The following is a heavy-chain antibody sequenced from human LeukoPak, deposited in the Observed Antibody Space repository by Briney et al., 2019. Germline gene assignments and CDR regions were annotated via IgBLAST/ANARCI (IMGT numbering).Heavy chain of an antibody. Sequence: GGSLGLSCAASGFTVSSNCMSWVRQAPGKGLEWVSVIYSGGSTYYADSVKGRFTISRDNSKNTLYLQMNSLRAEDTAVYYCARVRTGYDSSGYPIDYWGQGTLVTVSS. CDR2: IYSGGST. J-gene: IGHJ4*02. D-gene: IGHD3-22*01. CDR1: GFTVSSNC. CDR3: ARVRTGYDSSGYPIDY. V-gene: IGHV3-66*02.